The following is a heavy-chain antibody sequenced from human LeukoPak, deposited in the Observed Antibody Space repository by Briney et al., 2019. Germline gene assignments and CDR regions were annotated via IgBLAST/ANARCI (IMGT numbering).Heavy chain of an antibody. CDR3: ARVAGRAYDSSGYPQD. Sequence: GASVKVSCKASGYTFTSYGISWVRQAPGQGLEWMGWISAYNGNTNYAQKLQGRVTMTTDTSTSTAYMELRSLRSDDTAVYYCARVAGRAYDSSGYPQDWGQGTLVTVSS. V-gene: IGHV1-18*01. CDR1: GYTFTSYG. D-gene: IGHD3-22*01. J-gene: IGHJ4*02. CDR2: ISAYNGNT.